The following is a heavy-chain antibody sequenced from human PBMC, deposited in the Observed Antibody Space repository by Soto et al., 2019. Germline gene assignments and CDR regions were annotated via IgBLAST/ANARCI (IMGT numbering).Heavy chain of an antibody. J-gene: IGHJ5*02. CDR1: VGSISSGGYY. V-gene: IGHV4-31*03. CDR2: IYYSGST. D-gene: IGHD6-13*01. CDR3: ARRIAAAGTRWFDP. Sequence: SETLSLTCTVSVGSISSGGYYWIWLRHHPGKGLEWIGYIYYSGSTYYNPSLKSRATISVDTSKNQFSLKLSSVTAADTAVYYCARRIAAAGTRWFDPWGQGTLVTVSS.